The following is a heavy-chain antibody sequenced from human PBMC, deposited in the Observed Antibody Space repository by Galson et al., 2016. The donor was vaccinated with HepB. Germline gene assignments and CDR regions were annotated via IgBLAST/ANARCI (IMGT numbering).Heavy chain of an antibody. CDR3: VRDKEDSSGYFGY. Sequence: SLRLSCAASGFTFSKYTMNWVRQAPGMRLEWVSSISLSSSYIYYADSVQGRFTISRDNSKNSLYLQMNSLRAEDTDVYYCVRDKEDSSGYFGYWGQGTLVTVAS. D-gene: IGHD3-22*01. CDR1: GFTFSKYT. CDR2: ISLSSSYI. V-gene: IGHV3-21*01. J-gene: IGHJ4*02.